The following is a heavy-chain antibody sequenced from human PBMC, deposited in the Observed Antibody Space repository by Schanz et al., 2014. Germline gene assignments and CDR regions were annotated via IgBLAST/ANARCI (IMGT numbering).Heavy chain of an antibody. CDR3: ARGGPAYYFDD. Sequence: VQLVDSGGGLVKPGGSLRLSCTASGFPFSDYFMAWIRQPPGRGLEWVANIKKDGSEKYYVDSVKGRFTISRDNAKNSLFLQMNSLRAEDTAVYYCARGGPAYYFDDWGQGTLVTVSS. V-gene: IGHV3-7*01. J-gene: IGHJ4*02. CDR2: IKKDGSEK. CDR1: GFPFSDYF.